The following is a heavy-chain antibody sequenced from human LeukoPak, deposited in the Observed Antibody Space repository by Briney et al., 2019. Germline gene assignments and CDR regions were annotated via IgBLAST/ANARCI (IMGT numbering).Heavy chain of an antibody. CDR1: GGSISSYY. Sequence: SETLSLTCTVSGGSISSYYWSWIRQPPGKGLEWFGDIYYSGSTNYNPSLKSRVTISVDTSKNQFSLRLSSVTAADTAVYYCAKSRGYSYAYYGMDVWGQGTTVTVSS. J-gene: IGHJ6*02. V-gene: IGHV4-59*01. D-gene: IGHD5-18*01. CDR3: AKSRGYSYAYYGMDV. CDR2: IYYSGST.